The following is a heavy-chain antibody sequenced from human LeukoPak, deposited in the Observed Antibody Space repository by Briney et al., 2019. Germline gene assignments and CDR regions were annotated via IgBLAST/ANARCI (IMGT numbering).Heavy chain of an antibody. CDR2: ISYDGGNK. J-gene: IGHJ4*02. D-gene: IGHD3-3*01. V-gene: IGHV3-30*18. CDR3: AKDTAYYDFWSGYYLY. CDR1: GFTFSSYG. Sequence: GRSLRLSCAASGFTFSSYGMHWVRQAPGKGLEWVAVISYDGGNKYYADSVKGRFTISRDNSKNTLYLQMNSLRAEDTAVYYCAKDTAYYDFWSGYYLYWGQGTLVTVSS.